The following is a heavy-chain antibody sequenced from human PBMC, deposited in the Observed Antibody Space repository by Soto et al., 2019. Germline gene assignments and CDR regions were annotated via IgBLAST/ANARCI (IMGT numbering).Heavy chain of an antibody. Sequence: PSETLSLTCTVSGGSISSYYWSWIRQPAGKGLEWIGRIYTSGSTNYNPSLKSRVTMSVDTSKNQFSLKVSSVTAADTAVYYCARGGSSSWYPDYYYYYGMDVWGQGTTVTVSS. CDR2: IYTSGST. J-gene: IGHJ6*02. CDR1: GGSISSYY. CDR3: ARGGSSSWYPDYYYYYGMDV. V-gene: IGHV4-4*07. D-gene: IGHD6-13*01.